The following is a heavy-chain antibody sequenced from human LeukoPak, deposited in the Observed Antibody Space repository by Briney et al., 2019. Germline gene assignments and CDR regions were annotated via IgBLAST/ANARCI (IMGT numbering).Heavy chain of an antibody. J-gene: IGHJ4*02. D-gene: IGHD3-10*01. CDR1: GFTFTSYA. V-gene: IGHV3-23*01. CDR2: ISNGGANT. CDR3: AKEYYSGSGTYLYYFDY. Sequence: SGRSLTLSCAASGFTFTSYAMSWVRQAPGKGLDWVSTISNGGANTYYADSVKGRFTISRDNSKNTLYLQMNSLRAEDTAVYSCAKEYYSGSGTYLYYFDYWGQGTLVTVSS.